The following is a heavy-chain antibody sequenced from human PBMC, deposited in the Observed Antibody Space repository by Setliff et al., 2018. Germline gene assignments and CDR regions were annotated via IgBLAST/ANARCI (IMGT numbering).Heavy chain of an antibody. V-gene: IGHV1-2*02. CDR3: AREPYDYIWGSYRSPYFDH. J-gene: IGHJ4*02. D-gene: IGHD3-16*02. Sequence: KVSCKASGYTFVGYYLHWVRQAPGQGLEWMGWINPKTGGTNYAQKFQGRVTMTRDASINTAFMHLSSLKSDDMAVYYCAREPYDYIWGSYRSPYFDHWGQGALVTVSS. CDR2: INPKTGGT. CDR1: GYTFVGYY.